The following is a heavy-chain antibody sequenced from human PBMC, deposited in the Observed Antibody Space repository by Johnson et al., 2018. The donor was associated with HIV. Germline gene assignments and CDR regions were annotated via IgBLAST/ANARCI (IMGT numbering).Heavy chain of an antibody. Sequence: VQLVESGGGLIQPGGSLRLSCAASGFTFDDYGMSWVRQAPGKGLEWVSGINWNGGSTYSADSVKGRFTISRDNSENTLYLQMNSLRAEDTAVYYCAKGGGSGWSDAFDIWGQGTMVTVSS. CDR2: INWNGGST. J-gene: IGHJ3*02. CDR1: GFTFDDYG. CDR3: AKGGGSGWSDAFDI. D-gene: IGHD6-19*01. V-gene: IGHV3-23*04.